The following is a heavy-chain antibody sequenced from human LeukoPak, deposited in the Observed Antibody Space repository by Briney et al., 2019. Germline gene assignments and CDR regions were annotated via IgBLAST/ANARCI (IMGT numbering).Heavy chain of an antibody. D-gene: IGHD5-12*01. V-gene: IGHV4-30-4*01. CDR1: GYSISSGYY. CDR2: IYYSGST. CDR3: ARDRFQWLRWFDP. Sequence: PSETLSLTCTVSGYSISSGYYWSWIRQPPGKGLEWIGYIYYSGSTYYNPSLKSRVTISVDTSKNQFSLKLSSVTAADTAVYYCARDRFQWLRWFDPWGQGTLVTVSS. J-gene: IGHJ5*02.